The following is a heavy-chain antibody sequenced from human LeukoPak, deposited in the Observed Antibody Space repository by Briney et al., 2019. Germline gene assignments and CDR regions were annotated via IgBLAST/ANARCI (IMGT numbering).Heavy chain of an antibody. V-gene: IGHV1-2*02. J-gene: IGHJ4*02. CDR3: ARGTTTYYYGSGSYSWFDY. D-gene: IGHD3-10*01. Sequence: GASVKVSCKASGYTFTGYYMHWVRQAPGQGLEWMGWINPNSGGTNYAQKFQGRVTMTRDTSISTAYMELSRLRSDDTAVYYCARGTTTYYYGSGSYSWFDYWGQGTLVTVSS. CDR2: INPNSGGT. CDR1: GYTFTGYY.